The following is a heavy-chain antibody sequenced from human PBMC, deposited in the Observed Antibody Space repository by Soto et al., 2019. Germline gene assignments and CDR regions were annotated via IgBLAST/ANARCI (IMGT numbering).Heavy chain of an antibody. D-gene: IGHD2-2*02. CDR2: ISYDGSNK. V-gene: IGHV3-30*18. CDR1: GFTFSSYG. Sequence: GGSLRLSCAASGFTFSSYGMHWVRQAPGKGLEWVAVISYDGSNKYYADSVKGRFTISRDNSKNTLYLQMNSLRAEDTAVYYCAKGGRSSTSCYTVYWGQGTLVTVSS. J-gene: IGHJ4*02. CDR3: AKGGRSSTSCYTVY.